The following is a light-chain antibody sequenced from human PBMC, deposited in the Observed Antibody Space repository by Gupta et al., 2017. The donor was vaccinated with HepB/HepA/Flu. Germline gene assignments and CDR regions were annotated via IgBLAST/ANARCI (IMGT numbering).Light chain of an antibody. V-gene: IGKV3-11*01. J-gene: IGKJ3*01. CDR3: QQRSDWPLFT. CDR1: QSVGTY. CDR2: DAS. Sequence: EIVLTQSPATLSLSPGERATLSCRATQSVGTYLAWYQHKPGQAPRLLIYDASNRATGIPDRFSGSGSGTDFTLTISSLEPEEFAVYYCQQRSDWPLFTFGHGTRVDIK.